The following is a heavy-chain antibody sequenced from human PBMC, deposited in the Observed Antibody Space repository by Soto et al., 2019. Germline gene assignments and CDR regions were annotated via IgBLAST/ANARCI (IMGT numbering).Heavy chain of an antibody. CDR3: ARPRYSYGSGGGFDY. Sequence: QVQLQQWGAGLLKPSETLSLTCAVYGGSFSGYYWSWIRQPPGKGLEWIGEINHSGSTNYNPSLKSRVTISVDTSKNQFSLKLSSVTAAARAVYYCARPRYSYGSGGGFDYWGQGTLVTVSS. D-gene: IGHD3-10*01. CDR1: GGSFSGYY. J-gene: IGHJ4*02. CDR2: INHSGST. V-gene: IGHV4-34*01.